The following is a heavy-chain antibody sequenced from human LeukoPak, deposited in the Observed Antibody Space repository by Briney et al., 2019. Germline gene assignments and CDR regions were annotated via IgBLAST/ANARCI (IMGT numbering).Heavy chain of an antibody. J-gene: IGHJ5*02. D-gene: IGHD3-22*01. CDR2: IYHSGST. CDR3: ARVEAYDSSP. CDR1: GFTFSNAW. Sequence: GSLRLSCAASGFTFSNAWWSWVRQPPGKGLEWVGEIYHSGSTNYNPSLKSRVTISVDKSKNQFSLKLSSVTAADTAVYYCARVEAYDSSPWGQGTLVTVSS. V-gene: IGHV4-4*02.